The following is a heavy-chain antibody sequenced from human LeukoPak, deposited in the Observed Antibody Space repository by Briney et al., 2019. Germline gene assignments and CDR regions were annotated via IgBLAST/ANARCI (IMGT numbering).Heavy chain of an antibody. D-gene: IGHD2-15*01. CDR2: FNPNSGGT. CDR3: ARASVGYCSGGSCYPGVY. J-gene: IGHJ4*02. V-gene: IGHV1-2*02. CDR1: GYTFTGYY. Sequence: ASVKVSCKAPGYTFTGYYMHWVRQAPGQGLEWMGWFNPNSGGTNYAQKFQGRVTMTRDTSISTAYMELSRLRSDDTAVYYCARASVGYCSGGSCYPGVYWGQGTLVTVSS.